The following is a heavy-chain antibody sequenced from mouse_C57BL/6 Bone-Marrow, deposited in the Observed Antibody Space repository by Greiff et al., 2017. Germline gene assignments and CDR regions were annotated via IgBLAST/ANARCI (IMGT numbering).Heavy chain of an antibody. CDR1: GYTFTSYW. D-gene: IGHD2-4*01. J-gene: IGHJ2*01. V-gene: IGHV1-50*01. CDR2: IDPSDRYT. CDR3: ARDYDYEFDY. Sequence: QVQLQQPGAELVKPGASVKLSCKASGYTFTSYWMQWVKQRPGQGLEWIGEIDPSDRYTNYNPKFKGKATLTVDTSSSTAYMQLSSLTSEDSAVYYCARDYDYEFDYGGQGTALTVSS.